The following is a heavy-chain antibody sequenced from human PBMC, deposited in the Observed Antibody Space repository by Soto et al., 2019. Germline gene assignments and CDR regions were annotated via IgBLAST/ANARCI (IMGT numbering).Heavy chain of an antibody. Sequence: QVQLQESGPGLVKPSETLSLTCTVSGGSVSSGSYYWSWIRQPPGKGLEWIGYMYDSGSTNYNPSLMSRVTISVDTSKNQFSLKLSSVTAADTAVYYCARYWSAFDYWGQETLVTVSS. J-gene: IGHJ4*02. V-gene: IGHV4-61*01. CDR3: ARYWSAFDY. D-gene: IGHD2-15*01. CDR1: GGSVSSGSYY. CDR2: MYDSGST.